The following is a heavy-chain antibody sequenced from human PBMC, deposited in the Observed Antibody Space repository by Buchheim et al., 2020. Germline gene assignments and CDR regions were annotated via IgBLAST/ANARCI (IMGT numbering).Heavy chain of an antibody. V-gene: IGHV1-2*02. CDR3: ARDSDYGGNSFDY. CDR2: INPDTGAT. CDR1: GYTFTGYY. J-gene: IGHJ4*02. D-gene: IGHD4-23*01. Sequence: QVQLVQSGPEVKKPGASAKVSFKASGYTFTGYYIHWVRQAPGQGLEWVGWINPDTGATNYARKLQGRVTMTADTSISTVYMELSSLRSDDTAVYYCARDSDYGGNSFDYWGQGTL.